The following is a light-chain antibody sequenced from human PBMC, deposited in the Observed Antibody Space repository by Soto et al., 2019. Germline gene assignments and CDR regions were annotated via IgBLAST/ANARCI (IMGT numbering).Light chain of an antibody. V-gene: IGKV3-11*01. J-gene: IGKJ4*01. CDR1: QSVSNY. CDR2: DAS. CDR3: HQRSNWIT. Sequence: EIVLTQSPATLSLSPGERETISYRASQSVSNYLALYQHKPGQAPRLLIYDASNRATGIPARFSGSGSGTDFTLTISSLEPEDFAVYYCHQRSNWITFGGGTKVDIK.